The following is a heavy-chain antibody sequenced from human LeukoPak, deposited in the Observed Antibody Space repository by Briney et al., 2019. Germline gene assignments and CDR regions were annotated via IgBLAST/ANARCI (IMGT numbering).Heavy chain of an antibody. Sequence: GGSLRLSCAASGFTFSSYVMSWVRQAPGKGLEWVSAISGSGGRTYYGDSVKGRFTISRDNVKNALHLQMSSLRAEDTAIYYCARDSNWNNGGFDYWGQGTLVTVSA. CDR3: ARDSNWNNGGFDY. V-gene: IGHV3-23*01. CDR1: GFTFSSYV. J-gene: IGHJ4*02. CDR2: ISGSGGRT. D-gene: IGHD1/OR15-1a*01.